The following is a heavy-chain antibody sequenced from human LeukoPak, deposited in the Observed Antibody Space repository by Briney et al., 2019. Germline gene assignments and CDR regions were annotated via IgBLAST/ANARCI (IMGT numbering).Heavy chain of an antibody. V-gene: IGHV4-59*01. CDR2: IYYSGST. Sequence: SETLSLTCTVSGGSISSYYWSWIRQPPGKGLEWIGYIYYSGSTNYNTSLKSRVTISVATSKTQFSLKLSSVTAADTAVYYCASGTSRLFDYWGQGTLVTVSS. D-gene: IGHD6-13*01. CDR3: ASGTSRLFDY. J-gene: IGHJ4*02. CDR1: GGSISSYY.